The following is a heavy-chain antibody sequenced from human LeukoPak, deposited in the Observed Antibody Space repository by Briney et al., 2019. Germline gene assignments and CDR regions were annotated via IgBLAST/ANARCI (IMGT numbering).Heavy chain of an antibody. J-gene: IGHJ4*02. CDR2: ISAYNGNT. D-gene: IGHD1-26*01. CDR3: ATSNRLSPLSYPPHFDY. Sequence: ASVKVSCKASGYTFTSYGISWVRQAPGQGLEWMGWISAYNGNTNYAQKLQGRVTMTTDTSTSTAYMELRSLRSDDTAVYYCATSNRLSPLSYPPHFDYWGQGTLVTVSS. CDR1: GYTFTSYG. V-gene: IGHV1-18*01.